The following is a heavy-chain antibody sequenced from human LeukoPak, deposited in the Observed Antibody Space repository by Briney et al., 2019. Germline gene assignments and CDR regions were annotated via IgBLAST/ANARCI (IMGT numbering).Heavy chain of an antibody. Sequence: SETLSLTCTVSGGSISSYYWSWIRQPPGKGLEWIGYIYYSGSTNYNPSLKSRVTISVDTSKNQFSLKLSSVTAADTAVYYCARESFEYSSPYNWFDPWGQGTLVTVSS. V-gene: IGHV4-59*01. CDR2: IYYSGST. CDR3: ARESFEYSSPYNWFDP. CDR1: GGSISSYY. D-gene: IGHD6-6*01. J-gene: IGHJ5*02.